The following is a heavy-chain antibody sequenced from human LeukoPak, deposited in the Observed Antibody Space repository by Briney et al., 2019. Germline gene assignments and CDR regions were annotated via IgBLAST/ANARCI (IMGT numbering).Heavy chain of an antibody. Sequence: SETLSLTCTVSGGSISSYYWSWIRQPPGKGLEWIGYIYYSGSTNYNPSLKSRATISVDTSKNQFSLKLSSVTAADTAVYYCARLFRWFDPWGQGTLVTVSS. D-gene: IGHD3-10*01. J-gene: IGHJ5*02. CDR1: GGSISSYY. CDR3: ARLFRWFDP. CDR2: IYYSGST. V-gene: IGHV4-59*01.